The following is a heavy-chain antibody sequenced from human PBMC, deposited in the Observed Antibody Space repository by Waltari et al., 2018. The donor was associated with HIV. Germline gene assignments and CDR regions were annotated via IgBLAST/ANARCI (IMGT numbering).Heavy chain of an antibody. V-gene: IGHV3-15*01. Sequence: EVQLVDSGGDLVKPGGSLRLSCAASGFTLSDAWTHGTRQAPGKGMEWVGRRKRQRDGLTTDYAAHVTGRFAISIDGSANTMYLQMDSLKTEGTAVNYCLTDVVTNWGQGTLVTVSS. CDR3: LTDVVTN. CDR2: RKRQRDGLTT. CDR1: GFTLSDAW. D-gene: IGHD2-15*01. J-gene: IGHJ4*02.